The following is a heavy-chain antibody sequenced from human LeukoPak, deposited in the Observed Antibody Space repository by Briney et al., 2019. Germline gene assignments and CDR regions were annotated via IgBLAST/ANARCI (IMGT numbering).Heavy chain of an antibody. CDR2: ISSSGSTI. CDR3: ARAQSAYCGGDCSFDY. J-gene: IGHJ4*02. V-gene: IGHV3-48*03. D-gene: IGHD2-21*02. Sequence: ESGGGLVQPGGSLRLSCVASGFTFSSYEMNWVRQAPGKGLEWVSYISSSGSTIHYADSVKGRFTISRDNAKNSLYLQMNSLRAEDTAVYYCARAQSAYCGGDCSFDYWGQGTLVTVSS. CDR1: GFTFSSYE.